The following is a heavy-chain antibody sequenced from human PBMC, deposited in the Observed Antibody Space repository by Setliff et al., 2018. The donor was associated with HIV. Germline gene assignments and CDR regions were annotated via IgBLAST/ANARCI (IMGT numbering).Heavy chain of an antibody. CDR3: ARDRFGVPANG. Sequence: SETLSLTCTVSGASISSYYWSWIRLPAGKGPQWIGHVHTNVRTNYYPSLNSRVTISADISKNEFSLNLRSVTAADTAVYFCARDRFGVPANGWGQGILVTVSS. CDR1: GASISSYY. J-gene: IGHJ4*02. D-gene: IGHD3-3*01. V-gene: IGHV4-4*07. CDR2: VHTNVRT.